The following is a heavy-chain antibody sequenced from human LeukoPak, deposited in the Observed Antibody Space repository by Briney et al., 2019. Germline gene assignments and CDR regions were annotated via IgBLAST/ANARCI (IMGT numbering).Heavy chain of an antibody. V-gene: IGHV3-23*01. Sequence: GGSLRLSCAASGFTFSSYAMSWVRQAPGKGLEWVSAISGSGGSTYYADSVKGRFTISRDNSMNTLYLQMNSLRAEDTAVYYCAKGGGYCSSTSCYPFDYWGQGTLVTVSS. D-gene: IGHD2-2*01. J-gene: IGHJ4*02. CDR1: GFTFSSYA. CDR3: AKGGGYCSSTSCYPFDY. CDR2: ISGSGGST.